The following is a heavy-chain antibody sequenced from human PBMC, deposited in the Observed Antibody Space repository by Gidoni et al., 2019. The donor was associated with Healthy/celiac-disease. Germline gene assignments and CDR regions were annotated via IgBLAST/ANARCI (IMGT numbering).Heavy chain of an antibody. V-gene: IGHV4-34*01. CDR3: ARGYYYDSSGYYYDRGNGWFDP. CDR2: INHSGST. Sequence: QVQLQQWGAGLLKPSETLSLTCAVYGGSFSGYYWSWIRQPPGKGLEWIGEINHSGSTNYNPSLKSRVTISVDTSKNQFSLKLSSVTAADTAVYYCARGYYYDSSGYYYDRGNGWFDPWGQGTLVTVSS. CDR1: GGSFSGYY. J-gene: IGHJ5*02. D-gene: IGHD3-22*01.